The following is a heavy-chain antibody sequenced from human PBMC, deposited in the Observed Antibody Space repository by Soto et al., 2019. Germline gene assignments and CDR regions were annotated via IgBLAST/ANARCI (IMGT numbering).Heavy chain of an antibody. CDR3: AKSPGMYYYDSSGHYHYDY. D-gene: IGHD3-22*01. V-gene: IGHV3-23*01. CDR2: ISGSGVST. Sequence: GGSLRLSCAASGFTFSSYAMSWVRQAPGKGLEWVSAISGSGVSTYYADSVKGRFTISRDNSKNTLYLQMNSLRAEDTAVYYCAKSPGMYYYDSSGHYHYDYWGQGTLVPVSS. CDR1: GFTFSSYA. J-gene: IGHJ4*02.